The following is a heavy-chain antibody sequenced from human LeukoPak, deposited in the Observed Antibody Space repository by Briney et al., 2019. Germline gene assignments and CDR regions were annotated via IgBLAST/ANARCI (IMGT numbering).Heavy chain of an antibody. J-gene: IGHJ6*03. V-gene: IGHV3-43D*03. CDR2: ISWDGGST. D-gene: IGHD3-10*01. CDR1: GCTLDDYA. CDR3: AKGAPSGYYYYMDV. Sequence: GGALRLSCAASGCTLDDYAMHWVGQAPGKGLEGVSLISWDGGSTYYADSVKGRFTISRDNSKNSLYLQMNSLRAEDTALYYCAKGAPSGYYYYMDVWGKGTTVTVSS.